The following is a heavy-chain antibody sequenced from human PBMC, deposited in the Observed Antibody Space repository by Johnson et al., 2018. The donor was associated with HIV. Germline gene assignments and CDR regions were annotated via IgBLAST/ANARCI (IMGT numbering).Heavy chain of an antibody. D-gene: IGHD3-22*01. CDR2: ISSSGTTV. CDR1: GFTFSDYY. V-gene: IGHV3-11*01. J-gene: IGHJ3*02. Sequence: QVQLVESGGGLVKPGGSLRLSCAASGFTFSDYYMGWIRQTPGKGLEWVSYISSSGTTVYYADSVKGRFPISRDNAKNSLYLQMNSLRAEDTAFYYCARESRYYDSSGYYIDAFDIWGQGTMVTVSS. CDR3: ARESRYYDSSGYYIDAFDI.